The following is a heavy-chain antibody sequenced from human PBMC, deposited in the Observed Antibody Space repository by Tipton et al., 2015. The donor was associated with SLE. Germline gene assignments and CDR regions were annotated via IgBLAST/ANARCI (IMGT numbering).Heavy chain of an antibody. CDR2: ISSSSSYI. CDR3: ARVAHDAFDI. J-gene: IGHJ3*02. V-gene: IGHV3-21*01. CDR1: GFTVSSNY. Sequence: SLRLSCAASGFTVSSNYMNWVRQAPGKGLEWVSSISSSSSYIYYADSVKGRFTISRDNAKNSLYLQMNSLRAEDTAVYYCARVAHDAFDIWGQGTMVTVSS.